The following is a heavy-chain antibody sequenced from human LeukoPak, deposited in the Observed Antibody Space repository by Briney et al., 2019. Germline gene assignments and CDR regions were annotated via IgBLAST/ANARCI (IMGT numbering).Heavy chain of an antibody. J-gene: IGHJ6*02. V-gene: IGHV4-61*02. CDR1: GGSISSGSCY. CDR2: IYTSGST. Sequence: SETLSLTCTVSGGSISSGSCYWSWIRQPAGKGLEWIGRIYTSGSTNYNPSLKSRVTISVDTSKNQFSLNLTSVTAADTAVYYCARDPNGYNGMDVWGQGTTVTVSS. CDR3: ARDPNGYNGMDV.